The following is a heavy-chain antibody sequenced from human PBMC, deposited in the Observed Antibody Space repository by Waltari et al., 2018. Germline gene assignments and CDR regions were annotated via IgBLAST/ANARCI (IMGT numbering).Heavy chain of an antibody. CDR2: ISSSSSYI. CDR3: AREEASSSSSYYGMDV. Sequence: EVQLVESGGGLVKPGGSLRLSCAASGFTFSRYSMNWVRQAPGKGLEWVSSISSSSSYIYYADSVKGRFTISRDNAKNSLYLQMNSLRAEDTAVYYCAREEASSSSSYYGMDVWGQGTTVTVSS. CDR1: GFTFSRYS. J-gene: IGHJ6*02. V-gene: IGHV3-21*01. D-gene: IGHD6-6*01.